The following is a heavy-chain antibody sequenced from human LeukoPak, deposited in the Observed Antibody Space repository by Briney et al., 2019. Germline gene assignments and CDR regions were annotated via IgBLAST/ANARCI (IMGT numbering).Heavy chain of an antibody. J-gene: IGHJ5*02. CDR2: IYYSGST. CDR3: ATTGYYYDSSPS. Sequence: PSETLSLTCTVSGGSISSDSYYRGWIRQPPGKGLEWIGSIYYSGSTYYNSSLKSRVTVSIDMSKNQFSLKLSSMTAADTAVYYCATTGYYYDSSPSWGQGTLVTVSS. D-gene: IGHD3-22*01. V-gene: IGHV4-39*07. CDR1: GGSISSDSYY.